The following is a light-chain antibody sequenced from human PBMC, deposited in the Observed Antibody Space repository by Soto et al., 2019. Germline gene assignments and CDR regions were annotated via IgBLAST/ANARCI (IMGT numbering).Light chain of an antibody. J-gene: IGKJ1*01. Sequence: QMTQSPSSLSASVGDRVTITCRASQRISTYLNWYQQKPGKALKLLIYAASSLQSGVPSRFSGSGAGTDFTLTISSLQPEDFANYYCQQSYSTPTFGQGTKVEIK. CDR2: AAS. V-gene: IGKV1-39*01. CDR1: QRISTY. CDR3: QQSYSTPT.